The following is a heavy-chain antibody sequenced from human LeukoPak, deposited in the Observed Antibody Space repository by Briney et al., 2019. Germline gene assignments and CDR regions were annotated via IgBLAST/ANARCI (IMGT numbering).Heavy chain of an antibody. CDR2: MYYSGST. D-gene: IGHD4-11*01. J-gene: IGHJ4*02. Sequence: SETLSLTCTVSGGSISSYYWSWIRQPPGKGLEWIGYMYYSGSTNYNPSLKSRVTISVDTSKNQFSLKLTSVTAADTAVYYCAKGRLDYPWYFDYWGQGTLVTVSS. CDR3: AKGRLDYPWYFDY. V-gene: IGHV4-59*08. CDR1: GGSISSYY.